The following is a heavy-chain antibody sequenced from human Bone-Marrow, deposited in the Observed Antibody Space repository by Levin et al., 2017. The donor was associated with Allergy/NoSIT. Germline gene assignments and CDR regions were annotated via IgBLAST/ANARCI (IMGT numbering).Heavy chain of an antibody. D-gene: IGHD3-10*01. CDR3: AKSRRGSRYYGSGSSADY. Sequence: PGESLKISCAASGFTFSSYGMHWVRQAPGKGLEWVAVISYDGSNKYYADSVKGRFTISRDNSKNTLYLQMNSLRAEDTAVYYCAKSRRGSRYYGSGSSADYWGQGTLVTVSS. V-gene: IGHV3-30*18. CDR1: GFTFSSYG. J-gene: IGHJ4*02. CDR2: ISYDGSNK.